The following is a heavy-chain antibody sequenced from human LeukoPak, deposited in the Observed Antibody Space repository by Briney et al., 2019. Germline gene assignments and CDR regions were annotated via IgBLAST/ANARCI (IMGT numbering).Heavy chain of an antibody. J-gene: IGHJ4*02. D-gene: IGHD6-19*01. V-gene: IGHV4-39*01. CDR2: IYYSGST. CDR1: GGSISSSRYY. CDR3: ARSDSSGPLIPLFDY. Sequence: SETLSLTCTVSGGSISSSRYYWGWIRQPPGKGLEWIGSIYYSGSTYYNPSLKSRVTISVDTSKNQFSLKLHSVTAADTAVYYCARSDSSGPLIPLFDYRGQGTLVTVSS.